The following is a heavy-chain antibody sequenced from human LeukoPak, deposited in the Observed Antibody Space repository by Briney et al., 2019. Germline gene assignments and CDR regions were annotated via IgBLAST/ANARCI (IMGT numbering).Heavy chain of an antibody. J-gene: IGHJ4*02. Sequence: GGSLRLSCAASGFTFSKYAMSWVRQAPGKGLEWVSAISGSGGSTYYADSVKGRFTISRDNSKNTLYLQMNSLRAEDTAVYYCAKQYYDFWSGYFFDYWGQGTLVTVSS. CDR3: AKQYYDFWSGYFFDY. V-gene: IGHV3-23*01. CDR1: GFTFSKYA. CDR2: ISGSGGST. D-gene: IGHD3-3*01.